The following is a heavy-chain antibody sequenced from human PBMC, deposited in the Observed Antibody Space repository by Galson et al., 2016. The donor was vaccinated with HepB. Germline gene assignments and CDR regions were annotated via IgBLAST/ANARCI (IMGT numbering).Heavy chain of an antibody. V-gene: IGHV3-30*18. D-gene: IGHD5-18*01. CDR1: GFTFSNSG. J-gene: IGHJ4*02. CDR3: AKDLPPDTGMGGFDY. CDR2: ISYDGSNK. Sequence: SLRLYCAASGFTFSNSGMHWVRQAPGRGLEWVAVISYDGSNKYYANSVKGRFTISRDNSKNTLYLQMNSLRAEGTALYYCAKDLPPDTGMGGFDYWGQGTLVTVAS.